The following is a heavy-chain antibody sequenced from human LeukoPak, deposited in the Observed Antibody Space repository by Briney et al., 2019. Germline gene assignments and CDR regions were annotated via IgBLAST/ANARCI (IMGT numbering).Heavy chain of an antibody. Sequence: GESLKISCKGSGYSFTSYWIGWVRQMPGKGLEWMGIIYPGDSDTRYSPSFQGQVTISADKSISTAYLQWSSLKASDTAMYYCARVSPPRQWLVPGIDYWGQGTLVTVSS. J-gene: IGHJ4*02. D-gene: IGHD6-19*01. CDR2: IYPGDSDT. CDR3: ARVSPPRQWLVPGIDY. V-gene: IGHV5-51*01. CDR1: GYSFTSYW.